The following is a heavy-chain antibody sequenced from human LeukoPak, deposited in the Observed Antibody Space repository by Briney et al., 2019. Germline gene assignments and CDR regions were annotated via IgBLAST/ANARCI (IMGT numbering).Heavy chain of an antibody. D-gene: IGHD1-26*01. V-gene: IGHV3-43D*03. CDR1: GGTISSCS. J-gene: IGHJ4*02. Sequence: PWGSLRLSCIVSGGTISSCSNYWVWLGQAAGLELVCLMSWDGDTTYYADSVKGRFTISRDNSKNSLYLQMNSLRPEDTAFYYCAKVSRKWEIQEGDFDYWGQGTLVTVSS. CDR2: MSWDGDTT. CDR3: AKVSRKWEIQEGDFDY.